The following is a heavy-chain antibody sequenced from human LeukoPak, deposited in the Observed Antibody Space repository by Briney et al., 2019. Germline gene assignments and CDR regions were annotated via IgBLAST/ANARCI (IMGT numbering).Heavy chain of an antibody. J-gene: IGHJ4*02. CDR3: LRGDRRDY. CDR1: GFTFNTYS. CDR2: IVSSGVYM. Sequence: PGGSLRLSCEASGFTFNTYSMNWARQAPGKGLGWVSSIVSSGVYMFYADSVKGRFIISRNNAKDSLYLQMNSLRVEDTAVYYCLRGDRRDYWGQGTLVTVSS. V-gene: IGHV3-21*06.